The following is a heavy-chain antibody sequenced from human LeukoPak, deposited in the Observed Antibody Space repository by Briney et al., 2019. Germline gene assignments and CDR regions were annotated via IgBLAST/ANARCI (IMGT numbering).Heavy chain of an antibody. CDR2: ISGSGGST. V-gene: IGHV3-23*01. CDR1: GFTFSSYA. D-gene: IGHD4-17*01. CDR3: AKGYGADDAFDI. J-gene: IGHJ3*02. Sequence: GGSLRLSCAASGFTFSSYAMSWVRQAPGKGLEWVSAISGSGGSTYYADSVKGRFTISRGNSKNTLYLQMNSLRAEDTAVYYCAKGYGADDAFDIWGQGTMVTVSS.